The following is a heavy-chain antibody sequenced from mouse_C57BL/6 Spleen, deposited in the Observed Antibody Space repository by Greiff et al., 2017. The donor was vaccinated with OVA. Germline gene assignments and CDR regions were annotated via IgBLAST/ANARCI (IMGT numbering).Heavy chain of an antibody. D-gene: IGHD1-1*01. CDR1: GYTFTSYW. CDR2: IHPNSGST. Sequence: QVQLQQPGAELVKPGASVKLSCKASGYTFTSYWMHWVKQRPGQGLEWIGMIHPNSGSTNYNEKFKSKATLTVDKSSSTAYMQLSSLTSEDSAVYYCARWHSSYDWFAYWGQGTLVTVSA. J-gene: IGHJ3*01. CDR3: ARWHSSYDWFAY. V-gene: IGHV1-64*01.